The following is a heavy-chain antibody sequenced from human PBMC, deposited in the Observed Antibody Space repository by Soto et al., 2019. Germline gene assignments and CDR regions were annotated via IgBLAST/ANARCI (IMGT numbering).Heavy chain of an antibody. J-gene: IGHJ4*02. CDR3: AHTGGLANMITFGGVIGRPFDY. D-gene: IGHD3-16*02. V-gene: IGHV2-5*02. CDR1: GFSLSTSGVG. Sequence: QITLKESGPTLVKPTQTLTLTCTFSGFSLSTSGVGVGWIRQPPGKALEWLALIYWDDDKRYSPSLKSRLTITKDTSKNQVVLTMTHMDPVDTATYYCAHTGGLANMITFGGVIGRPFDYWGQGTLVTVSS. CDR2: IYWDDDK.